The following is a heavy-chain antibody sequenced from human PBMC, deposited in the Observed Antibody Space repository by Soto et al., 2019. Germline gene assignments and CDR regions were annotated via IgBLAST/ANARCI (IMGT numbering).Heavy chain of an antibody. Sequence: QVQLQQWGAGLLKPSETLSLTCAVYGGSFSGYYWSWIRQPPGKGLEWIVEIKHSGSTNYNPSLKSRVTISVDTSKNQFSLKLSSVTAADTAVYYCARERMAAHFDYWGQGTLVTVSS. CDR1: GGSFSGYY. J-gene: IGHJ4*02. CDR2: IKHSGST. CDR3: ARERMAAHFDY. D-gene: IGHD6-19*01. V-gene: IGHV4-34*01.